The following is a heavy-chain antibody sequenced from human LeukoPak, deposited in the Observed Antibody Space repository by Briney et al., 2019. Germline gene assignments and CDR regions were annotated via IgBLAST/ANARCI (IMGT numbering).Heavy chain of an antibody. CDR2: INHSGST. Sequence: SETLSLTCAVYGGSFSGYYWSWIRQPPGKGLEWIGEINHSGSTNYNPSLKSRVTISVDTSKNQFSLKLSSVTAADTAVYYCARGGIWSGHIFDYWGQGTLVTVSS. V-gene: IGHV4-34*01. CDR1: GGSFSGYY. J-gene: IGHJ4*02. CDR3: ARGGIWSGHIFDY. D-gene: IGHD3-3*01.